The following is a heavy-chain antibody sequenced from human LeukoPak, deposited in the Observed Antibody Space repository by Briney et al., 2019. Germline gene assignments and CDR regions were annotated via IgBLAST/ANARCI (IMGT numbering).Heavy chain of an antibody. CDR2: IIPIFGTA. J-gene: IGHJ6*02. Sequence: SVTVSCKASGGTFSSYAISWVRQAPGQGLEWMGGIIPIFGTANYAQKFQGRVTITADESTSTAYMELSSLRSEDTAAYYCASGDIVVVPADLDDYYYGMDVWGQGTTVTVSS. D-gene: IGHD2-2*01. V-gene: IGHV1-69*13. CDR1: GGTFSSYA. CDR3: ASGDIVVVPADLDDYYYGMDV.